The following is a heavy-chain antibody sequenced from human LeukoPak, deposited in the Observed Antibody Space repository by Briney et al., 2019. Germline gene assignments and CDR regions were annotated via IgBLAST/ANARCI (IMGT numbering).Heavy chain of an antibody. CDR3: ARVGIAVADPEEVDY. CDR2: ISSSSSYI. J-gene: IGHJ4*02. CDR1: GFTFSSYS. V-gene: IGHV3-21*01. D-gene: IGHD6-19*01. Sequence: GGSLRLSCAASGFTFSSYSMNWVRQAPGKGLEWVSSISSSSSYIYYADSAKGRFTISRDNAKNSLYLQMNSLRAEDTAVYYCARVGIAVADPEEVDYWGQGTLVTVSS.